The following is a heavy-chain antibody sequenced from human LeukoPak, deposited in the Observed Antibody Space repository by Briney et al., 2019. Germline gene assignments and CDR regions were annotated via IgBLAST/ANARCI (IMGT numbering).Heavy chain of an antibody. J-gene: IGHJ5*02. CDR1: GGPVSSYY. D-gene: IGHD2-21*02. CDR3: ASLQVHCGGDCYTRWFDP. V-gene: IGHV4-59*08. CDR2: IYYSGST. Sequence: SETLSLTCTVSGGPVSSYYWSWIRQPPGKGLEWIAYIYYSGSTKYNPSLKSRVTISLDRSKNQFSLKLRSVTAADTAVYYCASLQVHCGGDCYTRWFDPWGQGTLVTVSS.